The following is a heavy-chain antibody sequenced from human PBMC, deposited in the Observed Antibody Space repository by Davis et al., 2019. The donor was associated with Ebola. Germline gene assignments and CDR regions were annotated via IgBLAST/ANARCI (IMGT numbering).Heavy chain of an antibody. CDR1: GFTFSSYW. V-gene: IGHV3-7*01. J-gene: IGHJ5*02. CDR3: ARATYFDDSSGTWFDP. CDR2: IKQDGSEK. D-gene: IGHD3-22*01. Sequence: GESLKISCAASGFTFSSYWMSWVRQAPGKGLEWVANIKQDGSEKYYVDSVKGRFTVSRDDAKNSLYLHLNSLRDEDTAIYYCARATYFDDSSGTWFDPWGQGTLVSVSA.